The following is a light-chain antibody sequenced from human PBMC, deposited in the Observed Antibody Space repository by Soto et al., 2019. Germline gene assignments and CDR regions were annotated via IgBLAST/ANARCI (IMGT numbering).Light chain of an antibody. CDR1: TGPVTGGHY. J-gene: IGLJ1*01. CDR3: LLTYSGASYV. CDR2: DTS. Sequence: QAVVTQEPSLTVSPGGTVTLTCGSSTGPVTGGHYPYWIQQKPAQAPRTLIYDTSNKHSWTPARFSGSLLGGKAALTLSGAQPEDEAEYYCLLTYSGASYVFGTGTKVTVL. V-gene: IGLV7-46*01.